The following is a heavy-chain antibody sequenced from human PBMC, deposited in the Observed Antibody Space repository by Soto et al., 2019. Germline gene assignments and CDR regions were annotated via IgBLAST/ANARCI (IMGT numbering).Heavy chain of an antibody. CDR3: ARPYEGGYSSNHHYYYALDV. Sequence: SVKVSCKISGGTFSRYSISWVRQAPGQGLEWMGGIVPIFGTRNYAQKFQDRVTITTDESATTAHMELSNLRSEDTAIYYCARPYEGGYSSNHHYYYALDVWGQGTAVTVSS. CDR2: IVPIFGTR. V-gene: IGHV1-69*05. D-gene: IGHD3-22*01. J-gene: IGHJ6*02. CDR1: GGTFSRYS.